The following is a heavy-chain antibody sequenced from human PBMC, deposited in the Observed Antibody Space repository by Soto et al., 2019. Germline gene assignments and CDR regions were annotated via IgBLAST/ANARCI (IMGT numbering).Heavy chain of an antibody. D-gene: IGHD2-15*01. J-gene: IGHJ4*02. CDR2: INSDGSAT. CDR3: VRDGNIAFDY. V-gene: IGHV3-74*01. CDR1: GFSFRSYW. Sequence: EVQVVESGGNLVQPGGSLRLSCAASGFSFRSYWMHWVRRGPRKGLEWVSRINSDGSATNYAASVKGRFTISTDNANNTLYLQMKSLRAEDTAVYYWVRDGNIAFDYWGQGTLVTVAS.